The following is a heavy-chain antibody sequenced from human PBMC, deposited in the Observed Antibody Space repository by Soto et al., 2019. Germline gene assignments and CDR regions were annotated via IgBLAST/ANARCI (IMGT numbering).Heavy chain of an antibody. CDR1: GGSISSYY. V-gene: IGHV4-59*12. Sequence: PSETLSLTCTVSGGSISSYYWSWIRQPPGKGLEWIGYIYYSGSTNYNPSLKRRVTISVDTSKNQVSLKVTSVTAADTAMYYCARRNYFYALDVWGQGTTVTVSS. J-gene: IGHJ6*02. CDR3: ARRNYFYALDV. CDR2: IYYSGST.